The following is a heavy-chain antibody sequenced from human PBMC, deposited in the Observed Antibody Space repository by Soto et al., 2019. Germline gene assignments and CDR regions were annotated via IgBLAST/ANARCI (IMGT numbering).Heavy chain of an antibody. D-gene: IGHD2-8*02. CDR3: ARARFNPEAGGFAFDI. V-gene: IGHV3-30*04. Sequence: QVQLVESGGGVVQPGRSLRLSCAASGFTFSSYAIHWVRQAPGKGLDWVAFISYDGSNKHYTDSVKGRFTISRDNSKNILYLQMNSLRPEDTSVFYCARARFNPEAGGFAFDIWGQGTVVSVSS. CDR1: GFTFSSYA. J-gene: IGHJ3*02. CDR2: ISYDGSNK.